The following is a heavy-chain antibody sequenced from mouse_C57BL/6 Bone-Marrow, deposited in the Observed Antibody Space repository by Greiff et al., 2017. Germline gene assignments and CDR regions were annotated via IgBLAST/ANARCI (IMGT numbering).Heavy chain of an antibody. Sequence: VQLQQSGPVLVKPGASVKMSCKASGYTFTDYYMNWVKQSHGKSLEWIGVINPYNGGTSSNQKFKGKATLTVDKSSSTAYMELNSLTSEDSAVYYCARARAYYYGSSWFAYGGQGTLVTVSA. CDR1: GYTFTDYY. CDR3: ARARAYYYGSSWFAY. J-gene: IGHJ3*01. V-gene: IGHV1-19*01. CDR2: INPYNGGT. D-gene: IGHD1-1*01.